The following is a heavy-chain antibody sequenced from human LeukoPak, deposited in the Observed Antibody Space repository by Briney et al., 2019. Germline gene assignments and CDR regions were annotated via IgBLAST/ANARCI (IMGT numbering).Heavy chain of an antibody. V-gene: IGHV4-34*01. CDR3: ARGGVEWLRAWHSYGSLSFGY. D-gene: IGHD5-18*01. Sequence: SETLSLTCAVYGGSFSGYYWSWIRQPPGKGLEWIGEINHSGSTNYNPSLKSRVTISVDTSKNQFSLKLSSVTAADTAVYYCARGGVEWLRAWHSYGSLSFGYWGQGTLVTVSS. CDR1: GGSFSGYY. CDR2: INHSGST. J-gene: IGHJ4*02.